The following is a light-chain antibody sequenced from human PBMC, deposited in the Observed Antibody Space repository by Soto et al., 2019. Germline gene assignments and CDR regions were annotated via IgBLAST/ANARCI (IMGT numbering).Light chain of an antibody. CDR1: QGISKY. CDR2: AAS. CDR3: QKYNTVPLT. Sequence: DIQMTQSPSSLSASVGDRVTITCRASQGISKYLAWYQQKPGKVPKLLIYAASTLQSGVPSRFSGSGSGTDFTLTISSLQPEDVATYYCQKYNTVPLTFGGGTKVELK. V-gene: IGKV1-27*01. J-gene: IGKJ4*01.